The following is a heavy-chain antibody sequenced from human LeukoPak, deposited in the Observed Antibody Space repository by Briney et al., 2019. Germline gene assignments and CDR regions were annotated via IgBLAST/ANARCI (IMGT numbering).Heavy chain of an antibody. Sequence: PGRSLRLSCAGSGFTFSNYAVHWVRQAPGKGLEWVAAISYDGSNKYYADSVKGRFTISRDNSKNTLYLQMNSLRAEDTAVYYCARDRAYYYDSSGYYYKPDAFDIWGQGTMVTVSS. J-gene: IGHJ3*02. CDR1: GFTFSNYA. CDR3: ARDRAYYYDSSGYYYKPDAFDI. CDR2: ISYDGSNK. V-gene: IGHV3-30-3*01. D-gene: IGHD3-22*01.